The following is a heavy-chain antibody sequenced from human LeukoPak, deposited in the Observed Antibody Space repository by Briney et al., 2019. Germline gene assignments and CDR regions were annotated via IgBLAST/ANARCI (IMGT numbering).Heavy chain of an antibody. D-gene: IGHD6-19*01. V-gene: IGHV3-74*01. J-gene: IGHJ4*02. CDR1: GFTFGSYW. CDR2: VSPDGSST. CDR3: ARRLTGSSGFHYFDY. Sequence: GGSLRLSCAASGFTFGSYWMHWVRQAPGKGLLWVSRVSPDGSSTHYADSVKGRFTISRDNAKNTLYLQMNSLRAEDTAVYYCARRLTGSSGFHYFDYWGQGTLVTVSS.